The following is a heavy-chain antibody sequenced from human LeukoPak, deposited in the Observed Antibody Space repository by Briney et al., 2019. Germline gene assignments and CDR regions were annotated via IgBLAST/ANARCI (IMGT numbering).Heavy chain of an antibody. Sequence: SETLSLTCTVSGGSISTSNYYWSWIRQPAGKGLEWIGRIYTSGSTNYNPSLKSRVTISVDTSKNQFSLKLSSVTAADTAVYYCARDPTQYYYGSGSYRVGAFDIWGQGTTVTVSS. CDR2: IYTSGST. J-gene: IGHJ3*02. CDR3: ARDPTQYYYGSGSYRVGAFDI. V-gene: IGHV4-61*02. D-gene: IGHD3-10*01. CDR1: GGSISTSNYY.